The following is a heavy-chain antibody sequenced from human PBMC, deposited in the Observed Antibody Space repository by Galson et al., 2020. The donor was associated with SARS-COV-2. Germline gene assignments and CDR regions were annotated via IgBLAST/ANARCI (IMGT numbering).Heavy chain of an antibody. CDR3: ARKTCRGACFSGYYFDY. J-gene: IGHJ4*02. V-gene: IGHV3-53*01. D-gene: IGHD2-21*01. CDR1: GFSVSSNY. CDR2: IYSGGTR. Sequence: SCAASGFSVSSNYMNWVRQAPGKGLEWVSVIYSGGTRYYADSVKGRFTVSRDNSKNTLYLQMSSLRVEDTAVYYCARKTCRGACFSGYYFDYWGQGTLVTVAS.